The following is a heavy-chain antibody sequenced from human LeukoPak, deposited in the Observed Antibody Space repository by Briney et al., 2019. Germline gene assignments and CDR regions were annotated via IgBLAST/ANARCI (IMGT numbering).Heavy chain of an antibody. J-gene: IGHJ4*02. CDR2: MFDSENT. Sequence: SESLSLTCTVSGDSFSSHYWSWIRQPPGKALEWMGYMFDSENTKENPSLKSRVTLSADTSKSQFSLRLSSVTAADPAVYYCATIKRGSIFGYFDFWGQGILVTVSS. CDR3: ATIKRGSIFGYFDF. D-gene: IGHD5-18*01. V-gene: IGHV4-59*11. CDR1: GDSFSSHY.